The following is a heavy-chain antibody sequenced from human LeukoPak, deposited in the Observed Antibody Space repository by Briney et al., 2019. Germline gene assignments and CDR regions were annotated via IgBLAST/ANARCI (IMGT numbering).Heavy chain of an antibody. CDR2: ISDSGDST. J-gene: IGHJ4*02. Sequence: GGSLRLSCAASGFTFSSSAMSWVRQAPGKGLEWVSGISDSGDSTDYADSVKGRFTISRDNPKNRLFLQMNSLRAEDTAVYYCARRIIGTSPDYWGQGTLVTVSP. V-gene: IGHV3-23*01. CDR3: ARRIIGTSPDY. CDR1: GFTFSSSA. D-gene: IGHD1-20*01.